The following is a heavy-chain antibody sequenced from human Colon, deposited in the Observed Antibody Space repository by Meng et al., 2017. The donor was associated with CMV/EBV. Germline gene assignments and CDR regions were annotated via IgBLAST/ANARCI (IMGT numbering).Heavy chain of an antibody. CDR2: ISSSGSTI. Sequence: GGSLRLSCTASGFSFSSYEMNWVRQAPGKGLEWVSYISSSGSTIHYADSVKGRFTVSRDNVQNSLYLHMNSLRAEDTAVYYCAQGPGGGGYGVWGQGTLVTVSS. D-gene: IGHD6-25*01. J-gene: IGHJ4*02. CDR1: GFSFSSYE. CDR3: AQGPGGGGYGV. V-gene: IGHV3-48*03.